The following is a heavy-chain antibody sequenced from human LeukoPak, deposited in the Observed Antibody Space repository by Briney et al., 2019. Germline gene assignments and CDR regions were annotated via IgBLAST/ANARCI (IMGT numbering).Heavy chain of an antibody. J-gene: IGHJ6*03. Sequence: PGGSLRLSCAASGFPFSGYEVNWVRQAPGKGLEWVSAISGSGGSTYYADSVKGRFTSRDNSKNTLYLQMNSLRAEDTAVYYCAKDHGYCSSTSCPSKRLGYMDVWGKGTTVTVSS. V-gene: IGHV3-23*01. CDR2: ISGSGGST. CDR3: AKDHGYCSSTSCPSKRLGYMDV. CDR1: GFPFSGYE. D-gene: IGHD2-2*01.